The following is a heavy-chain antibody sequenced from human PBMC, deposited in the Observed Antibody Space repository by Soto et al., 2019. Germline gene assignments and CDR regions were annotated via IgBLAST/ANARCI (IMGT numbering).Heavy chain of an antibody. D-gene: IGHD3-10*01. Sequence: EVQLLESGGGLVQPGGSLRLSCAASGFTFNNYAMTWVRQAPGKGLEWVSAISGGGDTTSYADSVKGPFTVSRDGSKHPLYLQMRSLRAADTALYYCANGRGGSGSLTPRVDFWGQGTLVTVS. CDR2: ISGGGDTT. J-gene: IGHJ4*02. CDR1: GFTFNNYA. CDR3: ANGRGGSGSLTPRVDF. V-gene: IGHV3-23*01.